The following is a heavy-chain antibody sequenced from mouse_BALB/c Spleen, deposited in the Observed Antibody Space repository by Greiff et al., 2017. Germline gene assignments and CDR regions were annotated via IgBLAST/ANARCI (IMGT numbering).Heavy chain of an antibody. CDR2: INPGSGGT. CDR1: GYAFTNYL. Sequence: QVQLQQSGAELVRPGTSVKVSCKASGYAFTNYLIEWVKQRPGQGLEWIGVINPGSGGTNYNEKFKGKATLTADKSSSTAYMQLSSLTSDDSAVYFCAAYYRYDRFAYWGQGTLVTVSA. CDR3: AAYYRYDRFAY. J-gene: IGHJ3*01. D-gene: IGHD2-14*01. V-gene: IGHV1-54*03.